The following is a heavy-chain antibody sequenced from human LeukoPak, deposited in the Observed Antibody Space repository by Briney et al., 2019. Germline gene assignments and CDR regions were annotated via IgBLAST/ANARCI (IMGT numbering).Heavy chain of an antibody. D-gene: IGHD2-8*01. CDR1: GYTFTSYD. Sequence: GASVKVSCKASGYTFTSYDINWVRQATGQGLEWMGWMNPNSGNTGYAQKFQGRVTITRDTSISTAYMELSSLRSEDTAVYYCAREGGVTYCTNGVCHFDYWGQGTLVTVSS. CDR2: MNPNSGNT. V-gene: IGHV1-8*03. CDR3: AREGGVTYCTNGVCHFDY. J-gene: IGHJ4*02.